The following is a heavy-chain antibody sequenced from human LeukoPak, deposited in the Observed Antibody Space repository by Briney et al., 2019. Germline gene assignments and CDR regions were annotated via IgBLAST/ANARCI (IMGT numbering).Heavy chain of an antibody. CDR1: GFTFSSYW. V-gene: IGHV3-74*01. J-gene: IGHJ3*02. D-gene: IGHD1-14*01. CDR2: INSDGSRT. CDR3: ARRYLGAFDI. Sequence: PGGSLRLSCAASGFTFSSYWMHWVRHAPGKGLVWVSRINSDGSRTSYADSVKGRFTISRDNAKNMLYLEMNSLRAEDTAVYYCARRYLGAFDIWGQGTMVTVSS.